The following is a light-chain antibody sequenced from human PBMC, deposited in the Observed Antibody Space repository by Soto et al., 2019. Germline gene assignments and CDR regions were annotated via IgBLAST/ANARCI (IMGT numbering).Light chain of an antibody. J-gene: IGKJ1*01. V-gene: IGKV3-20*01. CDR2: GAS. Sequence: EIMLSLSLGTLSLNPGERATLSCRASQSVRSNFLAWYQQKPGQAPRLLIYGASNRATGIPDRFSGSGSGTDFTLTITRLEPEDFAMYYCQRYDSLRTFGQGSMVDIK. CDR1: QSVRSNF. CDR3: QRYDSLRT.